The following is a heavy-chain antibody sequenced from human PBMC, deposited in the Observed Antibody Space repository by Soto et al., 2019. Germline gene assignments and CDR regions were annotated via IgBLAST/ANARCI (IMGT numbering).Heavy chain of an antibody. CDR1: GGTFSSYA. J-gene: IGHJ1*01. V-gene: IGHV1-69*12. CDR2: IIPIFGTA. Sequence: QVQLVQSGAEVKKPGSSVKVSCKASGGTFSSYAISWVRQAPGQGLEWMGGIIPIFGTANYAQKFQGRVTISAVESTSTAYMELSSLRSEDTAVYYCATEMRNSASSYRFFQHWGQGTLVTVSS. CDR3: ATEMRNSASSYRFFQH. D-gene: IGHD1-26*01.